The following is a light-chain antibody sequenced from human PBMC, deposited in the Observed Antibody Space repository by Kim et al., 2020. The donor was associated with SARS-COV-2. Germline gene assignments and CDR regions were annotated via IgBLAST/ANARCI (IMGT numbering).Light chain of an antibody. Sequence: GQSITISCTGTSSDVGGYNYVSWYQQHPGKAPKVLIYDVSERPSVISSRFSGSKSGKTASLTISGLQAEDEAYYYCSSYATGSTWVFGVGTQLTVL. CDR1: SSDVGGYNY. V-gene: IGLV2-14*03. J-gene: IGLJ3*02. CDR2: DVS. CDR3: SSYATGSTWV.